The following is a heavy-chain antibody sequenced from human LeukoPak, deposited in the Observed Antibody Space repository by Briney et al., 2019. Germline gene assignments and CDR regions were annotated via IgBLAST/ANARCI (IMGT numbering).Heavy chain of an antibody. D-gene: IGHD3-22*01. V-gene: IGHV3-21*01. CDR3: ARGQLYYDSSGFDY. CDR2: ISSSSSYI. Sequence: GGSLRLSCAASGFTFSSYSMNWVRQAPGKGLEWVSSISSSSSYIYYVDSVKGRFTISRDNAKNSLYLQMNSLRAEDTAVYYCARGQLYYDSSGFDYWGQGTLVTVSS. CDR1: GFTFSSYS. J-gene: IGHJ4*02.